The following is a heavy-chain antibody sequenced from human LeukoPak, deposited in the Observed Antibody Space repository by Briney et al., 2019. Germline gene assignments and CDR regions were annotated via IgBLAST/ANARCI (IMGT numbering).Heavy chain of an antibody. CDR2: IKRDGTTR. V-gene: IGHV3-7*01. J-gene: IGHJ4*02. Sequence: TGGSLRLSCEASGFTFSDHGMNWVRRAPGKGLEWVASIKRDGTTRYNVDSVKGRFTISRDTTKNSLYLQLNSLRADDTSVYYCARGPNYGAYVVFLDYWGQGTLVTVSS. CDR3: ARGPNYGAYVVFLDY. CDR1: GFTFSDHG. D-gene: IGHD4/OR15-4a*01.